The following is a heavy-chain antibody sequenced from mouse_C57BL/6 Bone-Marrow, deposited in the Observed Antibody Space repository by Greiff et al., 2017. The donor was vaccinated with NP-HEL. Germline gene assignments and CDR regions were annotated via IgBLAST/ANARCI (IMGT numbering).Heavy chain of an antibody. D-gene: IGHD2-2*01. CDR2: ISSGGSYT. CDR1: GFTFSSYG. V-gene: IGHV5-6*01. CDR3: ARPIYYGYESLMDY. Sequence: EVKLVESGGDLVKPGGSLKLSCAASGFTFSSYGMSWVRQTPDKRLEWVATISSGGSYTYYPDSVKGRFTISRDNAKNTLYLQMSRLKSEDTAMYYCARPIYYGYESLMDYWGQGTSVTVSS. J-gene: IGHJ4*01.